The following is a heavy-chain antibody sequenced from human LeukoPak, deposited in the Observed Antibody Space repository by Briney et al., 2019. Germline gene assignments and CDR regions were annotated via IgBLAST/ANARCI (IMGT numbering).Heavy chain of an antibody. V-gene: IGHV3-48*01. CDR1: GFNFQIYS. CDR2: VSSSSSTM. Sequence: GGSLRLSCAASGFNFQIYSMNWVRQAPGRGLEWVSYVSSSSSTMKYAVSVKGRFTISRDNDKKSLYLQMNSLRAEDTAVYYCASLILSSVATATTGDFDLWGRGTLVTVSS. CDR3: ASLILSSVATATTGDFDL. D-gene: IGHD4-17*01. J-gene: IGHJ2*01.